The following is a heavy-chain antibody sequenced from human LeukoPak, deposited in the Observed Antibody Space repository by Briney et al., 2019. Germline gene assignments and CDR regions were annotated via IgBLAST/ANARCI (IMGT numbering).Heavy chain of an antibody. J-gene: IGHJ4*02. CDR1: GLNFDDSA. Sequence: GGSLRLSCVASGLNFDDSAMHWVRKAPGKGLEWVSLISADGGSTFSADSVKGRFSISRDNSKNSLYLQMNSLRSEDTAMYYCAKESGKFDYWGQGTLVAVSS. CDR3: AKESGKFDY. CDR2: ISADGGST. V-gene: IGHV3-43*02.